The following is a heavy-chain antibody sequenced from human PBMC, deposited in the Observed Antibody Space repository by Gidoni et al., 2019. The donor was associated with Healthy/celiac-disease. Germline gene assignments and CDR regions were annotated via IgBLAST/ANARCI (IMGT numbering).Heavy chain of an antibody. J-gene: IGHJ4*02. CDR1: GFTFSSYA. CDR2: ISYDGSNK. D-gene: IGHD6-13*01. Sequence: QVQLVESGGGVVQPGRSLRLSCAASGFTFSSYAMHWVRQAPGKGLGWVAVISYDGSNKYYADSVKGRFTISRDNSKNTLYLQMNSLRAEDTAVYYCARSQLVLGRQQLVTSGIDYWGQGTLVTVSS. V-gene: IGHV3-30*04. CDR3: ARSQLVLGRQQLVTSGIDY.